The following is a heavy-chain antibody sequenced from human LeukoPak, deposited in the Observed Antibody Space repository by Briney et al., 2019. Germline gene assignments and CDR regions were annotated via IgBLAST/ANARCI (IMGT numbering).Heavy chain of an antibody. CDR2: INPTSFTI. V-gene: IGHV3-48*02. CDR3: ARQGVLPRNYFDS. J-gene: IGHJ4*02. Sequence: PGGSLRLSCAASQFTFSNYAMNWVRQAPGKGLEWVSYINPTSFTIYYADSVRGRFTISRDNPSNSLYLQMDSLTEDDTAVYFCARQGVLPRNYFDSWGQGTQVTVSS. CDR1: QFTFSNYA. D-gene: IGHD2/OR15-2a*01.